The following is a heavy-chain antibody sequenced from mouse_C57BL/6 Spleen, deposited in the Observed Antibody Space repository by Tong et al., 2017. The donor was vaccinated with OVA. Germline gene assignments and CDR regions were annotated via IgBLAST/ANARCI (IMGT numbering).Heavy chain of an antibody. CDR2: FYPGSGSI. D-gene: IGHD5-1*01. CDR1: GYTFTEYT. CDR3: AGPEEKVYCTFWFAY. J-gene: IGHJ3*01. Sequence: VQLQESGAELVKPGASVKLSCKASGYTFTEYTIHWVKQRSGQGLEWIGWFYPGSGSIKYNEKFKDKATLTADKSSSTVFMELSRLTSECSAVYFCAGPEEKVYCTFWFAYCDQGTLVSVAA. V-gene: IGHV1-62-2*01.